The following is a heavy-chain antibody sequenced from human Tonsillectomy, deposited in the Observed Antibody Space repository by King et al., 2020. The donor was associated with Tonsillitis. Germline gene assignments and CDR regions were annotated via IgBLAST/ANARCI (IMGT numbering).Heavy chain of an antibody. Sequence: QLQESGPGLVKASETLSLTCTVSGGSISSGTYYWGWIRQPPGKGLEWIGSLSYSGSTYYNPSLKSRVTISVDTSKNQFSLELTSLTAADTAVYYCARHGMATNWGHYFDYWGQGTLVTVSS. CDR2: LSYSGST. D-gene: IGHD5-24*01. CDR3: ARHGMATNWGHYFDY. J-gene: IGHJ4*02. CDR1: GGSISSGTYY. V-gene: IGHV4-39*01.